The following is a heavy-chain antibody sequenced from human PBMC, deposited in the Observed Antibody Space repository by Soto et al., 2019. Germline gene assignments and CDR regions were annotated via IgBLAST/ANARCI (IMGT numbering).Heavy chain of an antibody. CDR3: ARATPSGYSNYAFDY. CDR1: GGSISISGYY. CDR2: ISYSGST. Sequence: SETLSLTCTVSGGSISISGYYWTWIRQHPGKGLEWIGYISYSGSTNYNPSLKSRISMSVDTSTNQFSLNLNSVTAADTAIYYCARATPSGYSNYAFDYWGQGTLVTVSS. V-gene: IGHV4-31*02. D-gene: IGHD4-4*01. J-gene: IGHJ4*02.